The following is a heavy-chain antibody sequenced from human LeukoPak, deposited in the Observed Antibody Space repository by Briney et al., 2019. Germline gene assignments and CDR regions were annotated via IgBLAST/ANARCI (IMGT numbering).Heavy chain of an antibody. CDR2: INHNGNVN. CDR1: GFTFSNFW. CDR3: ARGGGLDV. V-gene: IGHV3-7*03. D-gene: IGHD3-16*01. J-gene: IGHJ6*02. Sequence: GGFLRLSCAASGFTFSNFWMNWVRQAPGKGLEWVASINHNGNVNYYVDSVKGRFTISRDNAKNSLYLQMSNLRAEDTAVYFCARGGGLDVWGQGATVTVSS.